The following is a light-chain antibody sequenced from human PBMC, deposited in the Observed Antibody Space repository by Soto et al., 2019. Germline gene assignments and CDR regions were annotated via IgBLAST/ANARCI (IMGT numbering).Light chain of an antibody. V-gene: IGKV3-20*01. CDR2: GAS. CDR1: QSVGSSY. J-gene: IGKJ1*01. Sequence: EIVLTQSPGTLSLSPGERATLSCRASQSVGSSYLAWYQQTPGQAPRLLIYGASIRATGIPDRFSGSGSGTDFTLSISRLEPEDFAVYYCQQYGSSPTFGQGTTVDIK. CDR3: QQYGSSPT.